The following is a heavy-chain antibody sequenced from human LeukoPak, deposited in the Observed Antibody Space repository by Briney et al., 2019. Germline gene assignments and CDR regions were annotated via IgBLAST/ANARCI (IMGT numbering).Heavy chain of an antibody. Sequence: GGSLRLSCAAAGFTFSSNWMSWVRQAPGKGMEWLANIKQDGSEKYYVESVKGRFTISRDNAKSSLYLQMNSLRAEDTAVYYCARDWAGPFDYWGQGTLVTVSS. D-gene: IGHD6-19*01. V-gene: IGHV3-7*05. J-gene: IGHJ4*02. CDR2: IKQDGSEK. CDR3: ARDWAGPFDY. CDR1: GFTFSSNW.